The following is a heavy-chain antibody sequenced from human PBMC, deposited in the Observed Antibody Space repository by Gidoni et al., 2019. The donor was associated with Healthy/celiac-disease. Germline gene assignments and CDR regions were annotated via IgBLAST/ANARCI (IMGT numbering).Heavy chain of an antibody. V-gene: IGHV3-9*01. Sequence: EVQLVESGGGLVQPGRSLRLSCAASGFTFDDYAMHWVRQAPGKGLEWVSGISWNSGSIGYADSVKGRFTISRDNAKNSLYLQMNSLRAEDTALYYCAKGDADTAMVLDWGQGTLVTVSS. D-gene: IGHD5-18*01. CDR3: AKGDADTAMVLD. CDR1: GFTFDDYA. CDR2: ISWNSGSI. J-gene: IGHJ4*02.